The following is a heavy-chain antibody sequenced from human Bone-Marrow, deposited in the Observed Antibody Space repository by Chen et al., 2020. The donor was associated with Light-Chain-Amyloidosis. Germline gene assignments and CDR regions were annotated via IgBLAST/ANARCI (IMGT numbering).Heavy chain of an antibody. V-gene: IGHV4-38-2*02. Sequence: QVQLQESGPGLVKPSETLSLTCSVSGYSISSGYSWGWIRQPPGKGLEWIAMINHSGYTYQNPSLKSRVTISVDTSKNQFSLKLGSVIAADTAVYYCARESTRGQVLGESSGYALWGRGTLVTVSS. D-gene: IGHD3-22*01. J-gene: IGHJ2*01. CDR3: ARESTRGQVLGESSGYAL. CDR2: INHSGYT. CDR1: GYSISSGYS.